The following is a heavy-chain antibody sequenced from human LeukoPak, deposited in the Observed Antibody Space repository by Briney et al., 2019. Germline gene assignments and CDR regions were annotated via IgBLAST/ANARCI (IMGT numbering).Heavy chain of an antibody. CDR3: AREYSTFSTAFDI. J-gene: IGHJ3*02. CDR2: TKHTGGT. CDR1: GGSFSGYY. Sequence: SETLSLTCAVYGGSFSGYYWCWIRQPPGKGLEWIGETKHTGGTNYNPSLKSRVTISVDTSKNQFSLRLSSVTAADTAVYYCAREYSTFSTAFDIWGQGTMVTVSS. D-gene: IGHD6-13*01. V-gene: IGHV4-34*01.